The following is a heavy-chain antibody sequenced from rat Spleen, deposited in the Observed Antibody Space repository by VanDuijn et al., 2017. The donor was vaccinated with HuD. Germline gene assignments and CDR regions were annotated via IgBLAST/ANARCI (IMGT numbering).Heavy chain of an antibody. CDR2: ISYDGDST. J-gene: IGHJ2*01. CDR3: ARRYDFDY. Sequence: EVQLVESGGGLVQPGRSLKLSCAVSGFTFSAYGLAWVLQAPTRGLEWVASISYDGDSTYYRDSVQGRFTISRDNAKSTLYLQMDSLRSEDTATYYCARRYDFDYWGQGVMVTVSS. V-gene: IGHV5-29*01. CDR1: GFTFSAYG. D-gene: IGHD2-1*01.